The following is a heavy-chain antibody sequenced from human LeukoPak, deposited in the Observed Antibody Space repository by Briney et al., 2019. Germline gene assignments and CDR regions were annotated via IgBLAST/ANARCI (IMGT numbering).Heavy chain of an antibody. D-gene: IGHD4-23*01. J-gene: IGHJ4*02. CDR3: ARDDDYGGYQTDY. CDR2: IIPIFGTA. V-gene: IGHV1-69*13. CDR1: GGTFSSYA. Sequence: GASVKVSCKASGGTFSSYAISWVRQAPGQGLEWMGGIIPIFGTANYAQKFQGRVTITADESTSTAYMELSSLRSDDTAVYYCARDDDYGGYQTDYWGQGTLVTVSS.